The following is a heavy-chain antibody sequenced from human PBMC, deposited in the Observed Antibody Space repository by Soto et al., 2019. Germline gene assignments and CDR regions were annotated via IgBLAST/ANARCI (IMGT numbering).Heavy chain of an antibody. D-gene: IGHD3-22*01. V-gene: IGHV3-23*01. CDR1: GFTLDNFS. CDR3: AKDGNYFDRSGYNPFDF. Sequence: GSLRLSCAAFGFTLDNFSMNWVRQAPGKGLEWVAGISATAGGTYYANSVRGRFTISRDNSKKTVSLEMNSLTAEDTAVYYCAKDGNYFDRSGYNPFDFWGQGTLVTVSS. J-gene: IGHJ4*02. CDR2: ISATAGGT.